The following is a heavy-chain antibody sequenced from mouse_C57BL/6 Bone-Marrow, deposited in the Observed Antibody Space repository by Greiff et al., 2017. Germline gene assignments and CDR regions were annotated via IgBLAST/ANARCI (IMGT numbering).Heavy chain of an antibody. Sequence: QVHVKQSGAELVRPGTSVKVSCKASGYAFTNYLIEWVKQRPGQGLEWIGVINPGSGGTNYNEKFKGKATLTADKSSSTAYMQLSSLTSEDSAVYFCARRYYSNWYFDVWGTGTTVTVSS. CDR1: GYAFTNYL. V-gene: IGHV1-54*01. CDR2: INPGSGGT. D-gene: IGHD2-5*01. CDR3: ARRYYSNWYFDV. J-gene: IGHJ1*03.